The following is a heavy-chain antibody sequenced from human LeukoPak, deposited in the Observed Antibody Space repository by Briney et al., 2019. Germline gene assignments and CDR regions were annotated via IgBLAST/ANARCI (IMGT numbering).Heavy chain of an antibody. CDR1: GYTFTGYY. CDR3: ARDRSVNPTPYYFDY. Sequence: EASVKVSCKASGYTFTGYYMHWVRQAPGQGLEWMGWINPNSGGTNYAQKFQGRVTMTRDTSISTAYMELSRLRSDDTAVYYCARDRSVNPTPYYFDYWGQGTLVTVSS. CDR2: INPNSGGT. D-gene: IGHD4-17*01. V-gene: IGHV1-2*02. J-gene: IGHJ4*02.